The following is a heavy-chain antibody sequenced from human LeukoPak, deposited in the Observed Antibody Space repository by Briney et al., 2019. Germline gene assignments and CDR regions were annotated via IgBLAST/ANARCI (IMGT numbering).Heavy chain of an antibody. J-gene: IGHJ4*02. CDR3: ARGQYYYDSSGSFPFDY. Sequence: GASVKVSCKASGYTFTSYDINWVRQATGQGLEWMGWMNPNSGKTGYAQKFQGRATMTRNTSITTAYMELSRLRSEDTAVYYCARGQYYYDSSGSFPFDYWGQGTLVTVSS. CDR1: GYTFTSYD. V-gene: IGHV1-8*01. CDR2: MNPNSGKT. D-gene: IGHD3-22*01.